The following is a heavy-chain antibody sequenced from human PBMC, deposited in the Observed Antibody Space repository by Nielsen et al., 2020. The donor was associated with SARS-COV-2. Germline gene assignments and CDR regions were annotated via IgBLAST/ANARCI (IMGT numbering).Heavy chain of an antibody. CDR3: ARVDGHCSGGSCYSGVY. V-gene: IGHV1-2*02. D-gene: IGHD2-15*01. CDR1: GYTFTGYY. Sequence: ASVKVSCKASGYTFTGYYMHWVRQAPGQGLEWMGWINPNSGGTNYAQKFQGRVTMTRDTSISTAYMELSRLRSDDTAVYYCARVDGHCSGGSCYSGVYWGQGTLVTVSS. J-gene: IGHJ4*02. CDR2: INPNSGGT.